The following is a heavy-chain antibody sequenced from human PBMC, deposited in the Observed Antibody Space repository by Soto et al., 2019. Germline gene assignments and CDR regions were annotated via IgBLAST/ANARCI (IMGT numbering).Heavy chain of an antibody. CDR3: ATDTYGLDV. V-gene: IGHV3-30-3*01. Sequence: GGSLRLSCAASGFTFSKFAMHWVRQAPGKGLEWVAVISYDGNNKYYADSVKGRFTISRDNSKNTLYLQMDSLRAEDTAVYYCATDTYGLDVWGQGTTVTVSS. CDR2: ISYDGNNK. CDR1: GFTFSKFA. J-gene: IGHJ6*02.